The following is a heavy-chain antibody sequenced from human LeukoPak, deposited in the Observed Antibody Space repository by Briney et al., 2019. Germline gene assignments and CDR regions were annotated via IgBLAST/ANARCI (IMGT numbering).Heavy chain of an antibody. D-gene: IGHD3-3*01. Sequence: GASVKVSGKASGYTFTSYYTHWVRQAPGQGLEWMGIINPSGGSTSYAQKFQGRVTMTRDTSTSTVYMELSSLRSEDTAVYYCARERENYDFFDYYYYMDVWGKGTTVTVSS. V-gene: IGHV1-46*01. J-gene: IGHJ6*03. CDR3: ARERENYDFFDYYYYMDV. CDR1: GYTFTSYY. CDR2: INPSGGST.